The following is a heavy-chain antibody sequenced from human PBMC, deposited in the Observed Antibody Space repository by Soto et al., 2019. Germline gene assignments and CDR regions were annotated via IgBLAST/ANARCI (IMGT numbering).Heavy chain of an antibody. J-gene: IGHJ1*01. Sequence: QVQLVQSGAEVKKPGASVKVSCKASGYPFTSYGISWVRQAPGQGLEWMGWISAYNGNTNYAQKLQGRDTMTTDTSTSTAYMELRSLRSDDTAEYSCRRGPSYYVLRYCDHVEYVEHWGQGTLGPVSS. D-gene: IGHD3-9*01. CDR3: RRGPSYYVLRYCDHVEYVEH. V-gene: IGHV1-18*01. CDR1: GYPFTSYG. CDR2: ISAYNGNT.